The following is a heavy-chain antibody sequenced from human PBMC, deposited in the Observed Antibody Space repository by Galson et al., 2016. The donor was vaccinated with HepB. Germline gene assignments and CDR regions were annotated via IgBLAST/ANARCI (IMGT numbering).Heavy chain of an antibody. CDR3: AKASGSDYFFEH. Sequence: SLRLSCAAPGFTFEDYVIHWVRQAPGKGLEWVSLINWDGSAAFYTDSVKGRFTISRDNRKNSLYLQMNSLTTEDTAFYFCAKASGSDYFFEHWSQGTLVTVSS. J-gene: IGHJ4*02. CDR2: INWDGSAA. D-gene: IGHD1-26*01. V-gene: IGHV3-43D*03. CDR1: GFTFEDYV.